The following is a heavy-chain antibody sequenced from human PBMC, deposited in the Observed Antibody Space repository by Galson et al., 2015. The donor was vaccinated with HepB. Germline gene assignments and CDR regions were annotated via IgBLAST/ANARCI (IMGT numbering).Heavy chain of an antibody. Sequence: SLRLSCAASGFTFSSYSMNWVRQAPGKGLEWVSSISSSSSYIYYADSAKGRFTISRDNAKNSLYLQMNSLRAEDTAVYYCARDFPAGRTGLDYWGQGTLVTVSS. CDR1: GFTFSSYS. CDR2: ISSSSSYI. CDR3: ARDFPAGRTGLDY. D-gene: IGHD1-1*01. V-gene: IGHV3-21*01. J-gene: IGHJ4*02.